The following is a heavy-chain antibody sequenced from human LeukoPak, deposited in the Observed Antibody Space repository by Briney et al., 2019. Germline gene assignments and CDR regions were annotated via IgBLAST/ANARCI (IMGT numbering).Heavy chain of an antibody. V-gene: IGHV4-31*03. D-gene: IGHD3-22*01. CDR2: IHYSGST. Sequence: ASETLSLTCTVSGASISSGGYFWSWVRQPPGKGLEWIGYIHYSGSTSYNPSLKSRITISVDTSKNQFSLKMSSVTAADAAVYYCARATVSLNYEIWGQGTLVTVSS. CDR1: GASISSGGYF. J-gene: IGHJ1*01. CDR3: ARATVSLNYEI.